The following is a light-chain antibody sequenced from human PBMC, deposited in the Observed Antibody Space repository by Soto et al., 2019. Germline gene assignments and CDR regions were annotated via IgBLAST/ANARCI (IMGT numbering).Light chain of an antibody. Sequence: EIVLTQSPATLSLSPGERATLSCRASQSVTTLLAWYQQKPGHAPRLLIQDASNRATGVPPRFSGSGSGTDFTLTISSLEPQDSGVYYCQQRSNWPRTFGQGTKLEIK. J-gene: IGKJ1*01. V-gene: IGKV3-11*01. CDR3: QQRSNWPRT. CDR1: QSVTTL. CDR2: DAS.